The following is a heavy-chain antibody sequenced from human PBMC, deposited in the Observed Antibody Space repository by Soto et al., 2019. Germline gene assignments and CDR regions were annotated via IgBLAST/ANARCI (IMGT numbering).Heavy chain of an antibody. CDR3: AKGSSWYDY. J-gene: IGHJ4*02. V-gene: IGHV3-30*18. CDR1: GFTFSSYG. D-gene: IGHD6-13*01. CDR2: ISYDESNE. Sequence: QVQLVESGGGVVQPGRSLRLSCAASGFTFSSYGMHWVHQAPGKGLEWVAAISYDESNEHYADSVKGRFTISRDNSKNTLYLQMNSLRAEDTAVYHCAKGSSWYDYWGQGTLVTVSS.